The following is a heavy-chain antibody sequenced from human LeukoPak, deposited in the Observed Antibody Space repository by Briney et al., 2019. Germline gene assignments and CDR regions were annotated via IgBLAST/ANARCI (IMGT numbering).Heavy chain of an antibody. CDR1: GGSISSDDYY. J-gene: IGHJ4*02. CDR2: ILYSGTA. Sequence: SETLSLTCSVSGGSISSDDYYWSWIRQPPGKGLEWIGYILYSGTAYYHPSLKSRVIISVDTSNNEFSLELTSVTAADTAVYYCARFRRGIYYFDYWGQGTLVTVSS. CDR3: ARFRRGIYYFDY. V-gene: IGHV4-30-4*01. D-gene: IGHD2-8*02.